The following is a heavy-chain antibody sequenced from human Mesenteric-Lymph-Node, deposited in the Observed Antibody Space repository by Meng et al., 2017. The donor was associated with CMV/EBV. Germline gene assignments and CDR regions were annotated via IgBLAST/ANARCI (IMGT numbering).Heavy chain of an antibody. CDR3: AKDLRCSSTSCYKSY. Sequence: GESLKISCAGSGFTFSSYSMNWVRQAPGKGLEWVSAISGSGGTTYYADSVKGRFTISRDNSKNTLYLQMNSLRAEDTAVYYCAKDLRCSSTSCYKSYWGQGTLVTVSS. V-gene: IGHV3-23*01. CDR2: ISGSGGTT. D-gene: IGHD2-2*02. J-gene: IGHJ4*02. CDR1: GFTFSSYS.